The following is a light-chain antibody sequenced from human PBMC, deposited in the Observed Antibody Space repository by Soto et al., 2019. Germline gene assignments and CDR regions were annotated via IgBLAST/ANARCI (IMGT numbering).Light chain of an antibody. Sequence: DIQMTQSPSTLSASVGARVTITCRASQSISSWLAWYQQKPGKAPKLLIYKASSLESGVPSRFSGSGSGTEFTLTMSSLQPDDFATYYCQKYNSSPRTFGQGTKVEIK. CDR3: QKYNSSPRT. J-gene: IGKJ1*01. CDR1: QSISSW. V-gene: IGKV1-5*03. CDR2: KAS.